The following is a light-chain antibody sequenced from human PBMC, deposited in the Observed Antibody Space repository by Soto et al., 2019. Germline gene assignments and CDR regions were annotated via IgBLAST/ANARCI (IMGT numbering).Light chain of an antibody. CDR1: NLGDKD. CDR3: QAWDSSTGV. CDR2: QNS. V-gene: IGLV3-1*01. Sequence: SYELTQPPSVSVSPGQTSSITRSGDNLGDKDVCWYQQKPGQSPVLVIYQNSRRPSGIPERFSGSKSGNTATLTISGTQALDEADYSCQAWDSSTGVFGTGTKVTVL. J-gene: IGLJ1*01.